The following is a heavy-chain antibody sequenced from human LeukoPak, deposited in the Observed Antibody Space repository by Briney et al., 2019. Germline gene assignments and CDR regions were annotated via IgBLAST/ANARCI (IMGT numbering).Heavy chain of an antibody. CDR3: AREWRGVAAAGTNWFDP. Sequence: SETLSLTCTVSGDSISSGDYYWSWIRQPPGKGLEWIGYIYYSGSTYYNPSLKSRVTISVDTSKNQFSLELSSVTAADTAVYYCAREWRGVAAAGTNWFDPWGQGTLVTVSS. CDR2: IYYSGST. J-gene: IGHJ5*02. D-gene: IGHD6-13*01. CDR1: GDSISSGDYY. V-gene: IGHV4-30-4*01.